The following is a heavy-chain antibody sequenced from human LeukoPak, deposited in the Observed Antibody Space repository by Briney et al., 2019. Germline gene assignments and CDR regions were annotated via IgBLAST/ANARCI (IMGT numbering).Heavy chain of an antibody. V-gene: IGHV3-7*01. CDR1: GLTFSSYW. CDR2: IKQDGSEK. Sequence: GGSLRLSCAASGLTFSSYWMSWVRQAPGKGLEWVANIKQDGSEKYYVDSVKGRFTISRGNAKKSLYLQMNSLRVEDTAVYYCARGAAAGRRAFDIWGQGTMVTVSS. J-gene: IGHJ3*02. CDR3: ARGAAAGRRAFDI. D-gene: IGHD6-13*01.